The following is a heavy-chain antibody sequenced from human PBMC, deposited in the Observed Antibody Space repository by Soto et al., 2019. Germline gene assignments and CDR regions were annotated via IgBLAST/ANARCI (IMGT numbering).Heavy chain of an antibody. CDR1: GYTFFKYF. CDR3: ARPLIGNTIDL. V-gene: IGHV1-46*01. CDR2: INPRRGSA. Sequence: VASVKVSCKASGYTFFKYFIHWVRQAPGQGLEWIGIINPRRGSATYGPIFQGRVSLTTDMPTSTVYMELSSLRSEDTAIYYCARPLIGNTIDLWGQGTSVTVSS. D-gene: IGHD1-7*01. J-gene: IGHJ3*01.